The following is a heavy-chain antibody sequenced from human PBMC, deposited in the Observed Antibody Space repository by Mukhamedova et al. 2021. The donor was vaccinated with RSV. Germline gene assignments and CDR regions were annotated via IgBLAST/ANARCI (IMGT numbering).Heavy chain of an antibody. Sequence: GRIKSKADGGTTDYAAPVKGRFTISGDDSTNTVYLQMNSLKTEDTAVYYCTTDARIMRFFDPWGQGTLVTVSS. J-gene: IGHJ5*02. V-gene: IGHV3-15*01. CDR2: IKSKADGGTT. CDR3: TTDARIMRFFDP. D-gene: IGHD3-16*01.